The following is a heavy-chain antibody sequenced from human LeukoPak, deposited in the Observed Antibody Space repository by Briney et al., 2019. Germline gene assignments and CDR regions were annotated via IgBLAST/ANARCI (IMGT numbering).Heavy chain of an antibody. CDR2: INQDGSEK. CDR3: ARGDSPCDY. V-gene: IGHV3-7*05. Sequence: GGSLRLSCAVSGFTFSRYWMSWVSQAPGKGLEWVANINQDGSEKYYVDSVKGRFTISRDNAKSSLYLHMNSVRDEDTAVYYCARGDSPCDYWGQGTLVTVSS. J-gene: IGHJ4*02. D-gene: IGHD3-22*01. CDR1: GFTFSRYW.